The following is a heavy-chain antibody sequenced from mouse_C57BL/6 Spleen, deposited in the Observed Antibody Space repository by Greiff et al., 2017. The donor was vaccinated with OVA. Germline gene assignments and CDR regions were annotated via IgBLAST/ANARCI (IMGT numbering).Heavy chain of an antibody. Sequence: EVKLVESGGGLVKPGGSLKLSCAASGFTFSSYTMSWVRQTPEKRLEWVATISGGGGNTYNPDSVKGRFTISRDNAKNTLYLQMSSLRSEDTALYYCARHKTGTDFDYWGQGTTLTVSS. CDR1: GFTFSSYT. J-gene: IGHJ2*01. CDR3: ARHKTGTDFDY. D-gene: IGHD4-1*01. V-gene: IGHV5-9*01. CDR2: ISGGGGNT.